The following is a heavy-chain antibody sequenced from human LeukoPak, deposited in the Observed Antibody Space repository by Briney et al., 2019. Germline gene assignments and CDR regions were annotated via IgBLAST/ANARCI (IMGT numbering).Heavy chain of an antibody. J-gene: IGHJ4*02. CDR2: ISGSGGST. Sequence: GGSLRLSCAASGFTFSSYAMSWVRQAPGKGLEWVSAISGSGGSTYYAASVKGRFTISSDNSKNTLYLQRNSLRAEDPAVYYCAKVYSGYDFDSFDDCGQGTLVTVPS. CDR3: AKVYSGYDFDSFDD. CDR1: GFTFSSYA. V-gene: IGHV3-23*01. D-gene: IGHD5-12*01.